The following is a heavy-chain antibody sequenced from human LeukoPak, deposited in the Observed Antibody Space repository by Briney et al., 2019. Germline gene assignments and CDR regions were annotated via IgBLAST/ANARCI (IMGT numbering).Heavy chain of an antibody. V-gene: IGHV1-2*02. Sequence: ASVKVSCKASGYTFTAYFIHWVRQAPGQGLEWMGWINPNSGATHYEWNFQGSVTVTRDTSISTAYMELSSLRSDDTAVYYCTRPPTITTWRIFDFWGQGTLVTVSS. CDR2: INPNSGAT. CDR3: TRPPTITTWRIFDF. J-gene: IGHJ4*02. CDR1: GYTFTAYF. D-gene: IGHD4-11*01.